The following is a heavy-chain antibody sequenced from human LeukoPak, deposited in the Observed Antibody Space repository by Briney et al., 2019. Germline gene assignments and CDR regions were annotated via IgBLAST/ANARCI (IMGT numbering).Heavy chain of an antibody. CDR1: GGSISSYY. CDR3: ARQDSGYYEYYFDY. Sequence: PSETLSLTCTVSGGSISSYYWSWFRQPPGKGLEWIGYIYTSGSTNYNPSLKSRVTISVDTSKNQFSLKLSSVTAADTAVYYCARQDSGYYEYYFDYWGQGTLVTVSS. J-gene: IGHJ4*02. V-gene: IGHV4-4*09. CDR2: IYTSGST. D-gene: IGHD3-3*01.